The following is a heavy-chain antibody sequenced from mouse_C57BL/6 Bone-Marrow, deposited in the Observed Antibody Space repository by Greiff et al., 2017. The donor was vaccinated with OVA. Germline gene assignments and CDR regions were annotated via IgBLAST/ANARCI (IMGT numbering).Heavy chain of an antibody. CDR2: IDPENGDT. CDR1: GYTFTSYG. D-gene: IGHD2-3*01. V-gene: IGHV14-4*01. Sequence: EVQLQQSGAELARPGASVKLSCKASGYTFTSYGISWVKQRPEQGLEWIGWIDPENGDTEYASKFQGKATITVDTSSNTAYLQLSSLTSEDTAVYYCDGYYYWGQGTTLTVSS. CDR3: DGYYY. J-gene: IGHJ2*01.